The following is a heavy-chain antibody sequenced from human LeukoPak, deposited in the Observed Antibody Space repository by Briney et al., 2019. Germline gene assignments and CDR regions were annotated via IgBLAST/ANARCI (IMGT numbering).Heavy chain of an antibody. CDR3: SASPAIFGGVIGGYYGIDL. CDR1: GYTFTSYD. D-gene: IGHD3-3*01. CDR2: MNPNSGNT. J-gene: IGHJ6*02. Sequence: ASVKVSCKASGYTFTSYDINWVRQATGQGLEWMGWMNPNSGNTGYAQKFQGRVTTTRNTSISTAYMELSSLRTEDTAVYYCSASPAIFGGVIGGYYGIDLWGQGTTVTVSS. V-gene: IGHV1-8*01.